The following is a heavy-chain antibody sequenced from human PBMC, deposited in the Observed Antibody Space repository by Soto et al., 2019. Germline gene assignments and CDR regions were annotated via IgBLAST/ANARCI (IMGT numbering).Heavy chain of an antibody. J-gene: IGHJ2*01. CDR3: ASTKYDSSAYYYWYLGL. Sequence: QVELVQSGAEVKKPGSSVKVSCQASEDTFRNYAISWVRQAPGQGLEWMGGIIPIFGTGNYAQKFQGRATITEDTSASTVYLKLSSLRSEDTAVYYCASTKYDSSAYYYWYLGLWGRGTLVTVSS. CDR1: EDTFRNYA. D-gene: IGHD3-22*01. V-gene: IGHV1-69*06. CDR2: IIPIFGTG.